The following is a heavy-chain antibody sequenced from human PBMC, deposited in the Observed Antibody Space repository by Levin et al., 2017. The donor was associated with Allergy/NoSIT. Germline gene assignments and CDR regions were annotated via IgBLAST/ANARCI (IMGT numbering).Heavy chain of an antibody. V-gene: IGHV3-23*01. Sequence: GESLKISCAASEFTFASYAMSWVRQAPGKGLEWVSALSGTGSITYYADSVKGRFIISRDNYKNMLYLQMTSLRAEDTAIYYCAKEYSVCSGGSCYSPDPDAFDIWGQGTVVTVSS. CDR1: EFTFASYA. CDR3: AKEYSVCSGGSCYSPDPDAFDI. D-gene: IGHD2-15*01. CDR2: LSGTGSIT. J-gene: IGHJ3*02.